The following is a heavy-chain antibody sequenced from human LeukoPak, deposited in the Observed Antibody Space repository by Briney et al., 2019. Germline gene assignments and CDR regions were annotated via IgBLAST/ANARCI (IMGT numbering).Heavy chain of an antibody. Sequence: GASVKVSFKPSGYTFSNYGVTWVRQAPGQGLEWMGWISVYTGYTNYAQNFQGRVTMTTDPSTNTAYMELRSLTSDDTAVYFCARDGGYFDWPRPRPGKYYFDYWGQGTLVTVTS. J-gene: IGHJ4*02. V-gene: IGHV1-18*01. CDR3: ARDGGYFDWPRPRPGKYYFDY. CDR2: ISVYTGYT. D-gene: IGHD3-9*01. CDR1: GYTFSNYG.